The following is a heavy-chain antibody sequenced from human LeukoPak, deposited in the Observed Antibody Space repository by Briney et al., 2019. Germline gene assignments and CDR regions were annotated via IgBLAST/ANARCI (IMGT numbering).Heavy chain of an antibody. CDR3: ARSGIDCSSTSCYLDVFDI. CDR2: IGSSRRAM. V-gene: IGHV3-48*02. D-gene: IGHD2-2*01. CDR1: GFTFSSYS. J-gene: IGHJ3*02. Sequence: GGSLRLSCAASGFTFSSYSVNWVRQAPGEGVEWVSCIGSSRRAMYYADSVKGGFTISRDNAKNSLYLQMNSLRDEDTAVYYCARSGIDCSSTSCYLDVFDIWGQGTMVTVSS.